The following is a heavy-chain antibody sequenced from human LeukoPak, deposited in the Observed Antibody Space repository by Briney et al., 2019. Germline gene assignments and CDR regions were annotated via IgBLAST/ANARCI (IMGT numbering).Heavy chain of an antibody. D-gene: IGHD1-14*01. CDR2: ISSSGSTI. CDR1: GFTFSDYY. J-gene: IGHJ5*02. Sequence: NPGGSLTLSCAASGFTFSDYYMSWIRQAPGKGLEWVSYISSSGSTIYYADSVKGRFTISRDNAKNSLYLQMNSLRAEDTAVYYCARDPVGTKWFDPWGQGTLVTVSS. CDR3: ARDPVGTKWFDP. V-gene: IGHV3-11*01.